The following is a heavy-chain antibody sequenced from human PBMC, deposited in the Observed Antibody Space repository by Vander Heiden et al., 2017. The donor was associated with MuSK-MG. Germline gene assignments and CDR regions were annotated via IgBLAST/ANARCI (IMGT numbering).Heavy chain of an antibody. Sequence: EVQLVESGGGLVQPGGSLRLSCAASGFTFSNYWMSWVRQAPGKGPEWVANIKEDGRADYYVDSVKGRFTISRDNAENFLYMNLNSLTAEDTGVYYCVRDADGYNYWGEGTLVAVSS. CDR2: IKEDGRAD. CDR3: VRDADGYNY. CDR1: GFTFSNYW. V-gene: IGHV3-7*01. D-gene: IGHD6-25*01. J-gene: IGHJ4*02.